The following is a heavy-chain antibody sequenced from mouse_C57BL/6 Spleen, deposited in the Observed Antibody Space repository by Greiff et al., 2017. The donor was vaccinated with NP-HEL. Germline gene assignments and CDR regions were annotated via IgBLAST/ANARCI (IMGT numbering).Heavy chain of an antibody. CDR1: GYTFTSYR. J-gene: IGHJ3*01. D-gene: IGHD2-3*01. CDR2: IYPSDSET. V-gene: IGHV1-61*01. Sequence: QVQLPQPGAELVRPGSSVKLSCKASGYTFTSYRMDWVKQRPGQGLEWIGNIYPSDSETHYNQKFKDKATLTVDKSSSTAYMQLSSLTSEDSAVYYCARSFGDGYYLFAYWGQGTLVTVSA. CDR3: ARSFGDGYYLFAY.